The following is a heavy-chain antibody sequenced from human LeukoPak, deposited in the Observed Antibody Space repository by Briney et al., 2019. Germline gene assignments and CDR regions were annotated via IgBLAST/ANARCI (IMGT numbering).Heavy chain of an antibody. CDR2: IYVTGN. V-gene: IGHV4-59*08. D-gene: IGHD3-16*02. CDR1: GGYIGTYY. Sequence: SETLSLTCTVSGGYIGTYYWSWVRQSPGKGLEWIGYIYVTGNRYNPYLQSRVTISVDTSRNQFFLKMSSVTAADTAVYYCARHIGGGIEDMDVWGKGTKVTVSS. J-gene: IGHJ6*03. CDR3: ARHIGGGIEDMDV.